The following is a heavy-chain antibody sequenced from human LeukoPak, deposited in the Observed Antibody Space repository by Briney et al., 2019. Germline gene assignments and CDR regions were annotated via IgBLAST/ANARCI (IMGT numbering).Heavy chain of an antibody. CDR1: GGSISSSSYY. J-gene: IGHJ4*02. D-gene: IGHD6-25*01. Sequence: PSETLSLTCTVSGGSISSSSYYWGWIRQPPGKGLEWIGSIYYSGSTYYNPSLKSRVTISVDTSKNQFSLKLSSVTAADTAVYYCARARRRLVDYWGQGTLVTVSS. V-gene: IGHV4-39*07. CDR2: IYYSGST. CDR3: ARARRRLVDY.